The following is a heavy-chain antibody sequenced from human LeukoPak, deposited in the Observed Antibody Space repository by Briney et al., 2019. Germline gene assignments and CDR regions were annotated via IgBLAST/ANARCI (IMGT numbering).Heavy chain of an antibody. J-gene: IGHJ6*03. Sequence: SETLSLTCTVSGGSISSYYWSWIRQPPGKGLEWIGYNYYSGSTNYSPSLKSRVTISVDTSKNQFSLKLSSVTAADTAVYYCARETYDVLTGYPTFTLYYYMDVWGKGSTVTVSS. V-gene: IGHV4-59*01. D-gene: IGHD3-9*01. CDR2: NYYSGST. CDR1: GGSISSYY. CDR3: ARETYDVLTGYPTFTLYYYMDV.